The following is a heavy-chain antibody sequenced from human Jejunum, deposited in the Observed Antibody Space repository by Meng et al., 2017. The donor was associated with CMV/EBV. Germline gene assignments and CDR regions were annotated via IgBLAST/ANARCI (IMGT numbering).Heavy chain of an antibody. CDR2: IRNKVNTYTT. CDR1: FPFSDHY. J-gene: IGHJ4*02. CDR3: ARFNYYGSGSYANDY. V-gene: IGHV3-72*01. Sequence: FPFSDHYMDWVRQAPGKGLEWVGRIRNKVNTYTTEYAASVKGRFTISRDDSKNSLYLQMNSLKTEDTAVYYCARFNYYGSGSYANDYWGQGTLVTVSS. D-gene: IGHD3-10*01.